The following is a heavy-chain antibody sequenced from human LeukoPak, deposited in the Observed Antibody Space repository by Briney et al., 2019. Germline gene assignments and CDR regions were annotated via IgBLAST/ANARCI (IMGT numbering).Heavy chain of an antibody. J-gene: IGHJ4*02. V-gene: IGHV3-66*01. D-gene: IGHD1/OR15-1a*01. CDR1: GFTFSSYA. CDR2: IYSGGST. Sequence: GGSLRLSCAASGFTFSSYAMSWVRQAPGKGLEWVSVIYSGGSTYYADSVKGRFTISRDNSKNTLYLQMNSLRAEDTAVYYCARANNYGDFDYWGQGTLVTVSS. CDR3: ARANNYGDFDY.